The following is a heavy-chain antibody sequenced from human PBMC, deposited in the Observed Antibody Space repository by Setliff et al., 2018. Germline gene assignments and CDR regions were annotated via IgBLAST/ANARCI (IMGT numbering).Heavy chain of an antibody. V-gene: IGHV1-2*04. J-gene: IGHJ6*02. CDR1: GYTFISYG. CDR3: ARGPRITIFGVVSLSLYGMDV. CDR2: INPNSGGT. D-gene: IGHD3-3*01. Sequence: GASVKVSCKASGYTFISYGISWVRQAPGQGLEWMGWINPNSGGTNYAQKFQGWVTMTRDTSISTAYMELSRLRSDDTAVYYCARGPRITIFGVVSLSLYGMDVWGQGTTVTV.